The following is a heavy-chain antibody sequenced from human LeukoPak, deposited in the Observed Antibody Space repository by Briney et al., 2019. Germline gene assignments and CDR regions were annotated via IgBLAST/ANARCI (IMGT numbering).Heavy chain of an antibody. CDR1: GGSISRYY. J-gene: IGHJ4*02. D-gene: IGHD6-13*01. CDR3: ARQIASAGTAGFDF. CDR2: IYSTGST. Sequence: SETLSLTCIVSGGSISRYYWSWIRQPAGKGLEWIGRIYSTGSTNYNPSLKSRVTMSVDTSKNQFSLRLRSVTAADTAVYYCARQIASAGTAGFDFWGQGALVTVSS. V-gene: IGHV4-4*07.